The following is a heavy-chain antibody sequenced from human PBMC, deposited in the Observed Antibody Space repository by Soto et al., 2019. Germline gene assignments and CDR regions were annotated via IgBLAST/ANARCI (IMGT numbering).Heavy chain of an antibody. D-gene: IGHD2-2*01. CDR3: AHGSCTSADCYPNPYLDY. J-gene: IGHJ4*02. CDR2: IYWDGDE. V-gene: IGHV2-5*02. Sequence: QITLKESGPTLVKPTQTLTLTCTFSGFSLSTSAEGVGWIRQPPGKALEWLALIYWDGDERYSPSVKSRLTITKDTSKNRLVLTLTNMDPADTPTYSCAHGSCTSADCYPNPYLDYWGQGIVVTVYS. CDR1: GFSLSTSAEG.